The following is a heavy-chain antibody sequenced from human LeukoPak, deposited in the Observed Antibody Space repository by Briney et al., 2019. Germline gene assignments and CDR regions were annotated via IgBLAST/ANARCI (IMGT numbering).Heavy chain of an antibody. J-gene: IGHJ6*04. Sequence: PGGSLRLSCAASGFTFSNYGMHWVRQAPGKGLEWVAFIRSNGGNKYYADAVKGRFTISRDNSKHTLYVQMNSLRAEDTAVYYCAELGITMIGGVWGKGTTVTISS. V-gene: IGHV3-30*02. CDR3: AELGITMIGGV. D-gene: IGHD3-10*02. CDR1: GFTFSNYG. CDR2: IRSNGGNK.